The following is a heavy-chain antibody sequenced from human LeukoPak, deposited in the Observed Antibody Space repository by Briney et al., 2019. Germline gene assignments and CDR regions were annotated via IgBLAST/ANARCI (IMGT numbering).Heavy chain of an antibody. J-gene: IGHJ6*02. V-gene: IGHV1-24*01. CDR3: ATMGLRYGGYYYGMDV. CDR1: GYTLTELS. Sequence: ASVKVSCKVSGYTLTELSMHWVRQAPGKGLEWMGGFDAEDGETVYAQKFQGRVTMTEDTSTDTAYMELSSLRSEDTAVYYCATMGLRYGGYYYGMDVWGQGTTVTVSS. D-gene: IGHD4-17*01. CDR2: FDAEDGET.